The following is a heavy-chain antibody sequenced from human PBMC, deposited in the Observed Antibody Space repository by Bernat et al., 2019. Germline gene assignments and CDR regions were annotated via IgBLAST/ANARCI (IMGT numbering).Heavy chain of an antibody. D-gene: IGHD3-22*01. CDR1: GFTFTTYG. V-gene: IGHV3-33*01. Sequence: QVQLVESGGGVVQPGTSLTLSCATAGFTFTTYGILWVRQAPGKGLEWVAVIWSDGNNKYYVDSVKGRFTISRDNSESTVYLQMNSLRAEDTAVYYCARDNDGSSHYDQFDYWGQGTLVTVSS. CDR2: IWSDGNNK. J-gene: IGHJ4*02. CDR3: ARDNDGSSHYDQFDY.